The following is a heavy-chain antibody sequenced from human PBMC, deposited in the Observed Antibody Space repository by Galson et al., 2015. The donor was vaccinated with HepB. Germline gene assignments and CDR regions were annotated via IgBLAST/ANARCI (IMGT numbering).Heavy chain of an antibody. CDR1: GGSISGYY. Sequence: QVQLQESGPGLVKPSETLSLTCTVSGGSISGYYWSWIRQPPGKALEWIGYIYYSGGTNYNPSLNSRVTISVDTSKNQLSLKLSSVTAADTAVYYCARLGAARDPDYWGQGTLVTVSS. D-gene: IGHD3-16*01. CDR3: ARLGAARDPDY. V-gene: IGHV4-59*08. CDR2: IYYSGGT. J-gene: IGHJ4*02.